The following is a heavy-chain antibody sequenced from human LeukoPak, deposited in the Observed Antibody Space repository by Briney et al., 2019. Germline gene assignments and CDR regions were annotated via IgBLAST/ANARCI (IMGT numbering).Heavy chain of an antibody. J-gene: IGHJ3*02. V-gene: IGHV4-39*07. D-gene: IGHD6-6*01. Sequence: SETLSLTCTVSGGSISSGPYYWGWIRQPPGKGLEWIGSIYYSGSTYYNPSLRSRVTISVDTSKNQFSLKLSSVTAADTAVYYCARRWGSSGSGPSDIWGQGTMVTVSS. CDR1: GGSISSGPYY. CDR3: ARRWGSSGSGPSDI. CDR2: IYYSGST.